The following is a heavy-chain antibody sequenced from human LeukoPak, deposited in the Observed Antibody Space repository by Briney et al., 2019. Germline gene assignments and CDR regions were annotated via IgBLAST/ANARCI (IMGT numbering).Heavy chain of an antibody. CDR1: GFTFSSYG. D-gene: IGHD3-10*01. V-gene: IGHV3-21*01. Sequence: GGSLRLSCAASGFTFSSYGMHRVRQAPGKGLEWVSSISSSSSYIYYADSVKGRFTISRDNSKNTLYLQMNSLRAEDTAVYYCARDDLWFGEFRVFDPWGQGTLVTVSS. CDR2: ISSSSSYI. J-gene: IGHJ5*02. CDR3: ARDDLWFGEFRVFDP.